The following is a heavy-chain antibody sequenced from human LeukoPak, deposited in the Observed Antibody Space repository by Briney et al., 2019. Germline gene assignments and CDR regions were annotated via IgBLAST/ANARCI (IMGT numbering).Heavy chain of an antibody. Sequence: SQTLSLTCDISGDSVSSNSAAWNWIRQSPSRGLEWLGRTYYRSKWYNGYAVALKRRMTINADTSKNQFSLQLNPVTPEDTAVYYCAKGRWALFDCWGQGTLVIVSS. J-gene: IGHJ4*02. CDR2: TYYRSKWYN. CDR1: GDSVSSNSAA. D-gene: IGHD3-10*01. V-gene: IGHV6-1*01. CDR3: AKGRWALFDC.